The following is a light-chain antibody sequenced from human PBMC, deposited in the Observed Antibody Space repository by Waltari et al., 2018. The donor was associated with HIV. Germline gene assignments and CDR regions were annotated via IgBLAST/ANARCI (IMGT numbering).Light chain of an antibody. CDR1: NSNIGNNY. Sequence: QSVLTQPPSVSAAPGQKVTISCSGRNSNIGNNYVSCYQQIPGTAPKLLIYEKNKRPSGIPDRFSGSKSDTSATLGITGLQTGDEADYRCGTWDSSLSAVVFGGGTKLTVL. V-gene: IGLV1-51*01. CDR3: GTWDSSLSAVV. J-gene: IGLJ3*02. CDR2: EKN.